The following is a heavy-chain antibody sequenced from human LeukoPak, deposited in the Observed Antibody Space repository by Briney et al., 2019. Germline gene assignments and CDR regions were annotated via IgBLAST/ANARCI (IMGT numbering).Heavy chain of an antibody. V-gene: IGHV4-59*01. Sequence: GSLRLSCAASGFTFRTYGMNWVRQAPGKGLEWIGYIYYSGSTNYNPSLKSRVTISVDTSKNQFSLKLSSVTAADTAVYCARAQYNWNYAAFDIWGQGTMVTVSS. CDR1: GFTFRTYG. J-gene: IGHJ3*02. CDR2: IYYSGST. D-gene: IGHD1-7*01. CDR3: ARAQYNWNYAAFDI.